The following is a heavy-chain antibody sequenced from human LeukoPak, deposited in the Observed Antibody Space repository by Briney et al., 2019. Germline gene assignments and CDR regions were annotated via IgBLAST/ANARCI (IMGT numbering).Heavy chain of an antibody. J-gene: IGHJ3*02. CDR3: ATDLFIAPAENDAFDI. D-gene: IGHD6-13*01. Sequence: ASVKVSCKASGYTFTSYYMHWVRQAPGQGLEWMGIINPSGGSTSYAQKFQGRVTMTEDTSTDTAYMELSSLRSEDTAVYYCATDLFIAPAENDAFDIWGQGTMVTVSS. CDR2: INPSGGST. V-gene: IGHV1-46*01. CDR1: GYTFTSYY.